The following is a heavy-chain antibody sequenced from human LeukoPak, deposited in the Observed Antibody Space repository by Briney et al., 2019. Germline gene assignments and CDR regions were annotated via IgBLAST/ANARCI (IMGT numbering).Heavy chain of an antibody. J-gene: IGHJ4*02. CDR2: IKEDGSEK. CDR3: ASRRGDPPASAADS. D-gene: IGHD3-10*01. Sequence: PGGSLRLSCAGSGFSFNDYWMSWVRQTPGKGLEWVANIKEDGSEKYYVDSVKGRFTISTDSAKNSMYLQMNSLRVEDTAVYYCASRRGDPPASAADSWGQGTLVTVSS. CDR1: GFSFNDYW. V-gene: IGHV3-7*01.